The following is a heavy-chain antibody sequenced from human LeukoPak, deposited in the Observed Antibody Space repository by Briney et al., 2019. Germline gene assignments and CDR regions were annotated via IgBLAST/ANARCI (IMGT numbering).Heavy chain of an antibody. CDR2: ISSSSSYI. CDR1: EFAFSTYN. V-gene: IGHV3-21*01. J-gene: IGHJ4*02. Sequence: PGGSLRLSCAASEFAFSTYNMNWVRQAPGKGLEWVSSISSSSSYIYYADSVKGRFTISRDNAKNSLYLQRNSLRAEDTAVYYCARDLGSYGSLPHYWGQGTLVTVSS. CDR3: ARDLGSYGSLPHY. D-gene: IGHD5-18*01.